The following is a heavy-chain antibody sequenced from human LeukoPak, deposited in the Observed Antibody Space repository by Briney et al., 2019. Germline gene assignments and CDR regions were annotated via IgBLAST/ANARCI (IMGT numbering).Heavy chain of an antibody. V-gene: IGHV1-2*02. Sequence: ASVKVSCKASGYSFTGHYMHWVRQAPGQELEWMGWINPKSGGTNYAQKFQGRVTMTRDTSISTAYMDMSSLRSDDTAVYYCARNLWFGESSDAFDMWGQGTVVTVSS. J-gene: IGHJ3*02. CDR1: GYSFTGHY. CDR2: INPKSGGT. D-gene: IGHD3-10*01. CDR3: ARNLWFGESSDAFDM.